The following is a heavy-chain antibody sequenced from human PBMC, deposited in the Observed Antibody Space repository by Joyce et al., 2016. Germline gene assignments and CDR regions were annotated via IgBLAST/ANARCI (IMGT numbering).Heavy chain of an antibody. CDR3: GSGNDDHKGGQD. CDR2: IHFSVTT. D-gene: IGHD1-14*01. V-gene: IGHV4-61*01. Sequence: QVHLQESGPGLVRPSETLSLTCTVSGASVPSTNYYWNWIRKPPGKGLEWIAFIHFSVTTYDTPALQRRVTRSRDTSKTQLFVELTSVTTADTAFDYCGSGNDDHKGGQDWGQGTLVIVSS. J-gene: IGHJ1*01. CDR1: GASVPSTNYY.